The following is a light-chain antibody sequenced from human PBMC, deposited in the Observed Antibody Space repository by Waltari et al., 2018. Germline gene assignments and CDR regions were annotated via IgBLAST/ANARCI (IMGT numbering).Light chain of an antibody. V-gene: IGLV2-23*02. CDR2: EVT. Sequence: QSALTQPASASGSPGQSITISSTGSSSHAGTHNPLSWYQQHPGKAPQALIYEVTKRPSGVSNRFSGSKSGNTASLTISGLQAEDEADYYCCSYAGSRSYVFGPGTKVTVL. CDR3: CSYAGSRSYV. CDR1: SSHAGTHNP. J-gene: IGLJ1*01.